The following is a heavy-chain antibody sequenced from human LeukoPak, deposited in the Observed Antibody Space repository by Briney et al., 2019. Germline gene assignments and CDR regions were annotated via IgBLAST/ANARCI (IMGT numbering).Heavy chain of an antibody. CDR1: GFTFSNYG. D-gene: IGHD3-22*01. CDR2: INHSGST. J-gene: IGHJ4*02. CDR3: AFQLPALYDSNPFGY. V-gene: IGHV4-34*08. Sequence: GSLRLSCAASGFTFSNYGMSWIRQPPGKGLEWIGEINHSGSTNYNPSLKSRVTISVDTSKNQFSLKLSSVTAADTAVYYCAFQLPALYDSNPFGYWGQGTLVTVSS.